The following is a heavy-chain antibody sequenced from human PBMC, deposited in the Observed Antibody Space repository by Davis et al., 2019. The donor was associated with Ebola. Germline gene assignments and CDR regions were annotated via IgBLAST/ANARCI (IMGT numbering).Heavy chain of an antibody. Sequence: MPSETLSLTCAVYAGSFSGYYWSWIRQPPGKGLEWIGEINHSGSTNYNPSLKSRVTISVDTSKNQFPLKLSSVTAADTAVYYCASPYDSSGYPDYWGQGTLVTVSS. CDR2: INHSGST. CDR1: AGSFSGYY. V-gene: IGHV4-34*01. D-gene: IGHD3-22*01. J-gene: IGHJ4*02. CDR3: ASPYDSSGYPDY.